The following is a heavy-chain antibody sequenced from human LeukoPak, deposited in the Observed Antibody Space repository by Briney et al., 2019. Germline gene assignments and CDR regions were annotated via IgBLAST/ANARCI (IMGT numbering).Heavy chain of an antibody. D-gene: IGHD6-13*01. CDR3: ARGQSSSPVGYFQH. J-gene: IGHJ1*01. Sequence: GASVKVSCKASGGSFKTYPISWVRQAPGQGLEWMGIINPSGGSTSYAQKFQGRVTMTRDTSTSTVYMELSSLRSEDTAVYYCARGQSSSPVGYFQHWGQGTLVTVSS. CDR1: GGSFKTYP. CDR2: INPSGGST. V-gene: IGHV1-46*02.